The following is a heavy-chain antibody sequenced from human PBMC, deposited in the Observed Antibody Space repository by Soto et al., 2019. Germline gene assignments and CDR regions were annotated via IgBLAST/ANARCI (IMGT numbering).Heavy chain of an antibody. J-gene: IGHJ3*02. CDR1: GYKFSSHG. V-gene: IGHV3-33*01. CDR2: IWFDGSKK. Sequence: QVQLVESGGGVVRPGMSLTLSCAASGYKFSSHGMHWVRQAEGKGLEWVAAIWFDGSKKYYSDAVKGRFTISRDDSTSTMYLQMNSQRAEDTAVYYGARDPSRSFDKWGQGTTVTVSS. CDR3: ARDPSRSFDK.